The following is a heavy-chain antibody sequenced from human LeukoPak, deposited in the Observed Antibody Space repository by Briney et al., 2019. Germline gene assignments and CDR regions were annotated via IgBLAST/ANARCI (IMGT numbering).Heavy chain of an antibody. Sequence: ASVKVSCKASGYTFTSYYVHWVRQAPGQGLEWMGIINPSDGTTRYAQNFQGRVTMTRDTSTSTIYMELSSLRSEDTAVYYCARDRYAMVRGTMSVYWGQGTLVTVSS. CDR2: INPSDGTT. CDR3: ARDRYAMVRGTMSVY. J-gene: IGHJ4*02. V-gene: IGHV1-46*01. CDR1: GYTFTSYY. D-gene: IGHD3-10*01.